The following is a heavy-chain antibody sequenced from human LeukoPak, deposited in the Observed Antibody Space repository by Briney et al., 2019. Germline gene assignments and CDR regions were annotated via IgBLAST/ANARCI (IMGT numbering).Heavy chain of an antibody. CDR3: AKDPYYYDSSGYSEYFQH. D-gene: IGHD3-22*01. Sequence: RTGGSLRLSCAASGFTFSSYAMSWVRQAPGEGLEWVSAISGSGGSTYYADSVKGRFTISRDNSKNTLYLQMNSLRAEDTAVYYCAKDPYYYDSSGYSEYFQHWGQGTLVTVSS. CDR2: ISGSGGST. V-gene: IGHV3-23*01. J-gene: IGHJ1*01. CDR1: GFTFSSYA.